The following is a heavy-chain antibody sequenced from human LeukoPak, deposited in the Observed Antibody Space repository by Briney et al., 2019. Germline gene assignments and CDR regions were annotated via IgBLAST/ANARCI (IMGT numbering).Heavy chain of an antibody. CDR3: ARGYCSSTSCPFDY. CDR2: IYSSGST. CDR1: GGSISSYY. D-gene: IGHD2-2*01. Sequence: GTLTLTCTASGGSISSYYWSWIRQPAGKGLEWIGRIYSSGSTNYNPSLKSRVTMSVDTSKLQFSLKLSSVTAADTAVYYCARGYCSSTSCPFDYWGQGTLVTVSS. V-gene: IGHV4-4*07. J-gene: IGHJ4*02.